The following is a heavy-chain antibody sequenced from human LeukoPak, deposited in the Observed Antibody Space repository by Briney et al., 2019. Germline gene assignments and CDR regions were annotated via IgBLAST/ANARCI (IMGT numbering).Heavy chain of an antibody. Sequence: GQSLKISCKGSGYSFTSYWIDWVRQMPGKGLEWMGIIYPGDSDTRYSPSFQGQVTISVDKSISTAYLQWSSLKASDTAMYYCARRYCSNGVCSYFEYWGQGTLVTVSS. D-gene: IGHD2-8*01. J-gene: IGHJ4*02. V-gene: IGHV5-51*01. CDR1: GYSFTSYW. CDR2: IYPGDSDT. CDR3: ARRYCSNGVCSYFEY.